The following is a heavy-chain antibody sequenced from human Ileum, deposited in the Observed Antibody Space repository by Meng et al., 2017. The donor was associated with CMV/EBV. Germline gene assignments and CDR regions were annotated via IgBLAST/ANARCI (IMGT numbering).Heavy chain of an antibody. D-gene: IGHD3-22*01. CDR2: IIPIFGTA. CDR1: GGTLSSYA. Sequence: KASGGTLSSYAFRWVRQAPGQGLEWMGGIIPIFGTANYAQKFQGRVTITTDESTRTAYMELSSLRSEDTAVYYCARGSWWLLHPWGQGTLVTVSS. J-gene: IGHJ5*02. V-gene: IGHV1-69*05. CDR3: ARGSWWLLHP.